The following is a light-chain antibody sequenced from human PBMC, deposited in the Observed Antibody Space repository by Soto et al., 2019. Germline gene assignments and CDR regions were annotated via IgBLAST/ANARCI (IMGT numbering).Light chain of an antibody. CDR3: QQADSFCLY. Sequence: DIQMTQSPSSVSASIGDRVTISCRASQSIYKWLVWYQQKPGKAPKLLIYAASSLQSGGPSRFSGSGYGTDFTLSISSLQPEDFATYYCQQADSFCLYFGGGTKVEI. CDR2: AAS. J-gene: IGKJ4*01. CDR1: QSIYKW. V-gene: IGKV1-12*01.